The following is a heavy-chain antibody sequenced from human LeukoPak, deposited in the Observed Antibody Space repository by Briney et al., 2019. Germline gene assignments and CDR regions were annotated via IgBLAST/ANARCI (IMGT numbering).Heavy chain of an antibody. J-gene: IGHJ4*02. CDR1: GFNFSGYE. V-gene: IGHV3-48*03. CDR3: ARAPGYY. Sequence: GGSLRLSCEAAGFNFSGYEMNWVRQAPGKGLEWISFISPSSDNTHFADSVKGRFTISRDNTKNSVYLQMNRLRVEGTAVFYCARAPGYYWGQGTLVTVSS. CDR2: ISPSSDNT.